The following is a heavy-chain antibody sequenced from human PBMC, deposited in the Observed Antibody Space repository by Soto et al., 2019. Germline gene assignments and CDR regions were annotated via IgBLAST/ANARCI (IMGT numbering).Heavy chain of an antibody. CDR1: GGTFSTSA. CDR2: IMPVFATP. V-gene: IGHV1-69*12. J-gene: IGHJ6*02. Sequence: QVQLMQSGAEVKKPGSSVKVSCKASGGTFSTSAISWVRQALGEGLDWVGGIMPVFATPDYAQKFQGRVTISADESTTTAYLELTSLTTDDTAVYYCARDKDRQQLGGNYYYILDVWGQGTAITVSS. D-gene: IGHD3-3*02. CDR3: ARDKDRQQLGGNYYYILDV.